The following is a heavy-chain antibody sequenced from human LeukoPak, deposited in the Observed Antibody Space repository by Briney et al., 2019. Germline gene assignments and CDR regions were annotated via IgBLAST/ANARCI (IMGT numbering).Heavy chain of an antibody. CDR1: EFTFSSHS. Sequence: GGPLSLSCGASEFTFSSHSMNWVRKAPGKRLERVSSFSRSGGSIYYADSLKGRFTISRDNAKNSLYLQRTSLKGNDTAAYFCARSLKVSAALDVFDIWGQGPMVIVTS. CDR3: ARSLKVSAALDVFDI. CDR2: FSRSGGSI. J-gene: IGHJ3*02. D-gene: IGHD2-2*01. V-gene: IGHV3-21*01.